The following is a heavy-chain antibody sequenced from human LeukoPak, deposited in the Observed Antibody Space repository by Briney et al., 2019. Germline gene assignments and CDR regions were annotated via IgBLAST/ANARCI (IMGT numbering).Heavy chain of an antibody. Sequence: SETLSLTCAVYGGSFSGYYWSWIRQPPGKGLEWIGEINHSGSTNYNPSLKSRVTISVDTSKNQFSLKLSSVTAADTAVYYCARLSYSSSWFYFDYWGQGTLVTVSS. CDR1: GGSFSGYY. D-gene: IGHD6-13*01. J-gene: IGHJ4*02. CDR2: INHSGST. V-gene: IGHV4-34*01. CDR3: ARLSYSSSWFYFDY.